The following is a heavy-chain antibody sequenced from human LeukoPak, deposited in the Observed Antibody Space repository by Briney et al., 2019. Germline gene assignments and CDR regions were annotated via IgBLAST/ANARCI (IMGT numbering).Heavy chain of an antibody. CDR2: IIPIFGTV. D-gene: IGHD2/OR15-2a*01. CDR1: GGTFSNFG. J-gene: IGHJ4*02. Sequence: SVKVSCKASGGTFSNFGISWVRQAPGQGLEWMGGIIPIFGTVNYAQNFQGRVTITADKSTSTAYMELSSLRSEDTAVYYCARDRSIVLLTSFDYWGLGTLVTVSS. CDR3: ARDRSIVLLTSFDY. V-gene: IGHV1-69*06.